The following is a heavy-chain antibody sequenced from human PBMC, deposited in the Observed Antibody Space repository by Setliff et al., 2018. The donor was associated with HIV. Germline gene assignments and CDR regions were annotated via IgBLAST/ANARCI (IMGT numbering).Heavy chain of an antibody. Sequence: GGSLRLSCAVSGFTFTSYGMHWVRQAPGKGLEWVSGLGVRGDTYYTGSVKGRFAISSESAKNSLYLQMSNLRPEDTGVYYCLRGSIQVPGLDHMDVCGKGTTVTVSS. J-gene: IGHJ6*03. CDR2: LGVRGDT. CDR3: LRGSIQVPGLDHMDV. CDR1: GFTFTSYG. D-gene: IGHD5-18*01. V-gene: IGHV3-13*01.